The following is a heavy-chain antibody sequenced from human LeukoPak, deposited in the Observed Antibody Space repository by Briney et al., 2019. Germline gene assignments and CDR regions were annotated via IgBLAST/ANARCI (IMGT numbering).Heavy chain of an antibody. V-gene: IGHV4-38-2*02. CDR3: ARQFNYYYYYMDV. Sequence: SETLSLTCSVSGHSISSGYYWGWIRQPPGKGLEWIASIYRSGTPYYSPSLKSRGTISVDTSKNQFSLKLTSVTAADTAVYYCARQFNYYYYYMDVWGKGTTVTISS. CDR2: IYRSGTP. CDR1: GHSISSGYY. J-gene: IGHJ6*03.